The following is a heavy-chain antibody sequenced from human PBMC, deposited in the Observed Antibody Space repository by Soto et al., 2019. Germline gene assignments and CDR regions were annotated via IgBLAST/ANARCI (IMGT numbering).Heavy chain of an antibody. CDR1: GGSVNSDTHY. J-gene: IGHJ6*02. Sequence: SETLSLTCTVSGGSVNSDTHYWSWIRQPPGKRLEWIGFIYSSGSTNYNPSLKSRVTMSVDTSKNQFSLKLRSAIVADTAVYHCARFVRSCSGTTCYTRADVWGQGTTVTVSS. D-gene: IGHD2-2*02. V-gene: IGHV4-61*01. CDR2: IYSSGST. CDR3: ARFVRSCSGTTCYTRADV.